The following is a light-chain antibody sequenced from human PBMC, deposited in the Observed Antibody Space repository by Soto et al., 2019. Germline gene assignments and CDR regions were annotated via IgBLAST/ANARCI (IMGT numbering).Light chain of an antibody. CDR1: SSDVGNYKY. CDR2: EVS. J-gene: IGLJ1*01. CDR3: GSWDSSLSAYV. V-gene: IGLV2-14*01. Sequence: QSVLTQPASVSGSPGQSITISCTGTSSDVGNYKYVSWYQQHPGKAPKLMIYEVSNRPSGVSNRFSGSKSGTSATLGITGFQTGDEADYYCGSWDSSLSAYVFGTGTKLTVL.